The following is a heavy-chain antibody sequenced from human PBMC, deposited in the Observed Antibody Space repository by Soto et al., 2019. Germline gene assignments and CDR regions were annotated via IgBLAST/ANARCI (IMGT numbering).Heavy chain of an antibody. V-gene: IGHV4-34*01. CDR3: VRIRYQLPSSVLWLDP. CDR2: INHVGGT. J-gene: IGHJ5*02. CDR1: GGFLSESY. D-gene: IGHD3-16*01. Sequence: SETLSLTCAVYGGFLSESYWTWTRQPPGKGLEWIGEINHVGGTNYNPSLKSRVTMSVDTSQNQFSLRLISVTAADTAMYFCVRIRYQLPSSVLWLDPWGQGTPGTVS.